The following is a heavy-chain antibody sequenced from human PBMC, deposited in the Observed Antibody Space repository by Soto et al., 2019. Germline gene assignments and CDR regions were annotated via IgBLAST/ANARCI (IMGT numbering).Heavy chain of an antibody. V-gene: IGHV5-51*01. D-gene: IGHD3-22*01. Sequence: RGESLKISCKGSGYSFTSYWIGWVRQMPVKGLEWMGIIYPGDSDTRYSPSFQGQVTISADKSISTAYLQWSSLKASDTAMYYCARRPYDSSGYYSLAFDIWGQGTMVTVSS. J-gene: IGHJ3*02. CDR1: GYSFTSYW. CDR2: IYPGDSDT. CDR3: ARRPYDSSGYYSLAFDI.